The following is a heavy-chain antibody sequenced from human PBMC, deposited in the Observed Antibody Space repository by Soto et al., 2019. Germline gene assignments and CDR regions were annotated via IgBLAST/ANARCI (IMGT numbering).Heavy chain of an antibody. CDR3: ARGLTTVTNPGQ. V-gene: IGHV4-61*01. D-gene: IGHD4-17*01. CDR1: CGSVSSPSYF. J-gene: IGHJ4*02. Sequence: PSETLSLTCTVSCGSVSSPSYFWNWIRQPPGKGLEWIGYIYYSGRTNYNPSLRGRVSISVDTSNNLFSLKLSSVTAADTAVYYCARGLTTVTNPGQWGQGALVTVSS. CDR2: IYYSGRT.